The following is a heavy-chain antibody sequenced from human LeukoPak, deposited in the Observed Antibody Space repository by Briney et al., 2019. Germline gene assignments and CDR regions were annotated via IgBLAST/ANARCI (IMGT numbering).Heavy chain of an antibody. V-gene: IGHV3-30*02. CDR1: GFTFSGSA. J-gene: IGHJ4*02. CDR3: AKGYSYSFDY. Sequence: GGSLRLSCAASGFTFSGSAMHWVRQAPGKGLEWVAFIRYDGSNTFFADSVKGRFTISRDNSKNTLFLQMSSLRPEDTAVYYCAKGYSYSFDYWGQGTLVAVSS. D-gene: IGHD2-21*01. CDR2: IRYDGSNT.